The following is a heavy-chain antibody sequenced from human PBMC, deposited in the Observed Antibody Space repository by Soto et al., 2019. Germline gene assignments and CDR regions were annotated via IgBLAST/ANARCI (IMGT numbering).Heavy chain of an antibody. V-gene: IGHV1-46*01. J-gene: IGHJ4*02. CDR1: GYTFTSSY. CDR2: INPSGGRT. CDR3: ARGLTAGDY. Sequence: QVQLVQSGAEVKKPGASVKVSCKASGYTFTSSYMHWVRQAPGQGLEWMGIINPSGGRTNYAQKFQGRVTMTSDTSASTVYMDLSSLRSEDTALYYCARGLTAGDYWGQGTLLTVSS. D-gene: IGHD3-9*01.